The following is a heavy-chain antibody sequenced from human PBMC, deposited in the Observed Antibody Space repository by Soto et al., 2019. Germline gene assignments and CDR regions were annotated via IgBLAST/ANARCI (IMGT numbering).Heavy chain of an antibody. CDR1: GFTFSGSA. CDR3: ARHDYCSGGSCFSTAIDY. J-gene: IGHJ4*02. V-gene: IGHV3-73*01. CDR2: IRSRANSYAT. Sequence: GSLRLSCAASGFTFSGSAVHWVRQASGKGLEWIGRIRSRANSYATAYAASVEGRFIISREDSKNTAYLQMNSLKTEDTAVYYCARHDYCSGGSCFSTAIDYWGQGTLVTVSS. D-gene: IGHD2-15*01.